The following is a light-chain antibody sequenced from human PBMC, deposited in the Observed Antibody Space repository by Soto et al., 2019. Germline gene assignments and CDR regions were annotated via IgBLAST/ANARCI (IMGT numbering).Light chain of an antibody. J-gene: IGKJ1*01. Sequence: DIVMTQSPASLAVSLGERATINCKSSQSVLYSSNNKNYLAWYQQKPGQPPKLLIYWASTRESGVPDRFSGSGSGKDFTLTISSLQAEDVAVYYGQQYYSTPRTFGQGTKVDIK. V-gene: IGKV4-1*01. CDR1: QSVLYSSNNKNY. CDR2: WAS. CDR3: QQYYSTPRT.